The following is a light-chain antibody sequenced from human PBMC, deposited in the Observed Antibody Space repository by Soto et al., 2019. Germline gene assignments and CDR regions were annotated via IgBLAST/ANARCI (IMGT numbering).Light chain of an antibody. V-gene: IGKV1-9*01. Sequence: DIQLTQSPSFLSASVGDRVTITCRASEGISSYLAWYQQKPGKAPKLLIYLASTLQSGVPLRFGGSGSGTEFTLTISSLQPEDFATYYCQYLNSYPLTFGGGTKVES. J-gene: IGKJ4*01. CDR2: LAS. CDR3: QYLNSYPLT. CDR1: EGISSY.